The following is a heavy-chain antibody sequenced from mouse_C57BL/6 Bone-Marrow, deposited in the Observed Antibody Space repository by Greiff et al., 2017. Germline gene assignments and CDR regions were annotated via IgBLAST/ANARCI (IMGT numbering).Heavy chain of an antibody. CDR1: GYSFTGYY. CDR2: INPSTGGT. J-gene: IGHJ4*01. Sequence: LVESGPELVKPGASVKISCKASGYSFTGYYMNWVKQSPEKSLEWIGEINPSTGGTTYNQKFKAKATLTVDKSSSTAYMQLKSLTSEDSAVYYCARSQYYYAMDYWGQGTSVTVSS. D-gene: IGHD6-1*01. CDR3: ARSQYYYAMDY. V-gene: IGHV1-42*01.